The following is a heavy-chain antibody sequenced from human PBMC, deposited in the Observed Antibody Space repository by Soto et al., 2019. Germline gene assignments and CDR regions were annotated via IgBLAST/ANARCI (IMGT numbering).Heavy chain of an antibody. CDR2: IYPGDSDT. Sequence: PGESLKISCKGSGYSLTRYWIGWVRQMPGKGLEWMGSIYPGDSDTRYSPSFQGQVTISADKSISTAYLQWSSLKASDTATYYCARSANGSGGSCCFFGIWGQGTMVTVSS. J-gene: IGHJ3*02. V-gene: IGHV5-51*01. D-gene: IGHD2-15*01. CDR1: GYSLTRYW. CDR3: ARSANGSGGSCCFFGI.